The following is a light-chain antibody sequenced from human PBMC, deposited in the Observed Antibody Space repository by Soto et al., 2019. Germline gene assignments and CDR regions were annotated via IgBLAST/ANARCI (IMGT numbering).Light chain of an antibody. CDR1: QTISSW. V-gene: IGKV1-5*03. J-gene: IGKJ5*01. CDR3: QKSYGTPIT. CDR2: KAS. Sequence: DIQMTQSPSTLSGSVGDRVTITCRASQTISSWLAWYQQKPGKAPKLLIYKASTLKSGVPPRFSGSGSGTEFTLTISSLQPDDFATYYCQKSYGTPITFGQGTRLEI.